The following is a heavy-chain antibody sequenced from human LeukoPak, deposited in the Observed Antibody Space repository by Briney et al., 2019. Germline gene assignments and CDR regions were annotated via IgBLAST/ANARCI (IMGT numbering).Heavy chain of an antibody. D-gene: IGHD2-15*01. Sequence: GGSLRLSCAASGFTFTTFAMSWVRQAPGKGLEWVSSICGNDGKTYYAESVRGRFTISRDDSKNTLYLQMNSLRAEDTALYYCAKCGSGSCYSAVDIWGQGTMVTVSS. V-gene: IGHV3-23*01. CDR2: ICGNDGKT. J-gene: IGHJ3*02. CDR3: AKCGSGSCYSAVDI. CDR1: GFTFTTFA.